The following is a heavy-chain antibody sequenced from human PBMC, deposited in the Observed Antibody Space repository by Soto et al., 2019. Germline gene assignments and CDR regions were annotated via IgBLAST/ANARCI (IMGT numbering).Heavy chain of an antibody. CDR2: IIPILGIA. V-gene: IGHV1-69*02. CDR3: ARSSRLGYSSGWYADY. J-gene: IGHJ4*02. Sequence: QVQLVQSGAEVKKPGSSVKVSCKASGGTFSSYTISWVRQAPGQGLEWMGRIIPILGIANYAQKFQGRVTITADKSTSTDYMELSSLRSEDTAVYYCARSSRLGYSSGWYADYWGQGTLVTVSS. D-gene: IGHD6-19*01. CDR1: GGTFSSYT.